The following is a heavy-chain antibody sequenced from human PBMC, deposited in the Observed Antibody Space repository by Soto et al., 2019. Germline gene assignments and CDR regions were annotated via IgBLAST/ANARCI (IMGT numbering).Heavy chain of an antibody. J-gene: IGHJ4*02. Sequence: EVQLVESGGGLVQPGGSLRLSCAASGFTFNNYAMHWVRQAPGKGLEWISYISNTETAIYYADSVTGRFTISRDNAKRSLYLQMNSLTVDDTAVYYCAREMPTNLPYFDLWGQGTLVTVSS. D-gene: IGHD1-1*01. CDR2: ISNTETAI. CDR3: AREMPTNLPYFDL. V-gene: IGHV3-48*03. CDR1: GFTFNNYA.